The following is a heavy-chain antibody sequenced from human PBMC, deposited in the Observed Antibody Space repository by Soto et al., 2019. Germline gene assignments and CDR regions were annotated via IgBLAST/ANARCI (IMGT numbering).Heavy chain of an antibody. V-gene: IGHV3-11*05. CDR2: IRGSSSHR. J-gene: IGHJ4*02. CDR3: ARGGGSGWTPDY. D-gene: IGHD6-19*01. Sequence: VQLVESGGGLVKPGGSLRLSCAASGFTFSDYYMSWIRQAPGKGLEWLSYIRGSSSHRDYANSVKGRFTISRDNAKNLLYLQMNSLRVEDTAVYYCARGGGSGWTPDYWGRGTRVTVSS. CDR1: GFTFSDYY.